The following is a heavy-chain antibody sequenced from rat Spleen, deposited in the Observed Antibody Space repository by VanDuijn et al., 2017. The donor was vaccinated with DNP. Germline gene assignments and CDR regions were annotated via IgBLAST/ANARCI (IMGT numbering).Heavy chain of an antibody. CDR1: GFIFSNYG. J-gene: IGHJ1*01. CDR3: ASPDYYDGSYPFF. V-gene: IGHV5S13*01. D-gene: IGHD1-12*02. CDR2: ISTSGGTT. Sequence: EVQLVESGGGLVQPGGSLRLSCAASGFIFSNYGMAWVRQAPKKSLECVATISTSGGTTYYRDSVKGRFTVSRDNAISALYLQMDSLRSEDTATYYCASPDYYDGSYPFFWGPGAMVTVSS.